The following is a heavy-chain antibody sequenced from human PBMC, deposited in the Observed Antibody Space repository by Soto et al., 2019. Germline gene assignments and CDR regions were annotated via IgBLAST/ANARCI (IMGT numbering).Heavy chain of an antibody. CDR1: GYSFTNYW. CDR3: ARHPERFLEWLSDY. J-gene: IGHJ4*03. CDR2: IDPSDCYT. Sequence: WESLKISCRGSGYSFTNYWISWVRQMPGKGLEWMGRIDPSDCYTNYSPSFQGHVTISADKTISTAYLQWCSLTASDTAMYYGARHPERFLEWLSDYWGHGTRVTVSS. D-gene: IGHD3-3*01. V-gene: IGHV5-10-1*01.